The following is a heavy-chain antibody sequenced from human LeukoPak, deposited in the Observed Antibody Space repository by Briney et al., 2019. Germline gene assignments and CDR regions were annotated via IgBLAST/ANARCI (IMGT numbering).Heavy chain of an antibody. CDR2: INHSGST. CDR3: ARGPTGASDV. CDR1: GGSFSGYY. V-gene: IGHV4-34*01. J-gene: IGHJ6*04. Sequence: NASETLSLTCAVYGGSFSGYYWSWIRQPPGKGLEWIGEINHSGSTNYNPSLKSRVTISVDTSKNQSALKLSSVTAADTAVYYCARGPTGASDVWGKGTTVTVSS.